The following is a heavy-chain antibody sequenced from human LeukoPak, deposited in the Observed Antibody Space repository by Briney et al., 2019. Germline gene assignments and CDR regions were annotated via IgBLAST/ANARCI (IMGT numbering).Heavy chain of an antibody. J-gene: IGHJ4*02. V-gene: IGHV4-59*08. CDR3: ARHLLVGATTVFDY. D-gene: IGHD1-26*01. CDR1: GGFISSYY. Sequence: PSATQSLMCTVSGGFISSYYWSWIRHPPGKGLEWLVYMSDIGCINYTPSLESRLTTSVDTSKNQFSLKLSSETAADTAVYYCARHLLVGATTVFDYWGQGTLVTVSS. CDR2: MSDIGCI.